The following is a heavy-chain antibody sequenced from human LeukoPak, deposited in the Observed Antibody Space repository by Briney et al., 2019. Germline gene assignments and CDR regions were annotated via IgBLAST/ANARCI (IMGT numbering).Heavy chain of an antibody. CDR1: GYTFTSYY. Sequence: ASVTVSCKASGYTFTSYYMHWVRQAPGQGLEWMGIINPSGGSTSYAQKFQGRVTMTRDTSTSTVYMELSSLRSEDTAVYYCAREGYCSSTSCYWFDPWGQGTLVTVSS. V-gene: IGHV1-46*01. CDR2: INPSGGST. D-gene: IGHD2-2*01. J-gene: IGHJ5*02. CDR3: AREGYCSSTSCYWFDP.